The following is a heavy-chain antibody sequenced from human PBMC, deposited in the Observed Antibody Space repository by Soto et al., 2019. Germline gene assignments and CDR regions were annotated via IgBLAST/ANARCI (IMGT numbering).Heavy chain of an antibody. CDR2: IYYSGST. J-gene: IGHJ4*02. CDR1: GGSISSGDYY. V-gene: IGHV4-30-4*01. D-gene: IGHD2-15*01. Sequence: QVQLQESGPGLVKPSQTLSLTCTVSGGSISSGDYYWSWIRQPPGNGLEWIGYIYYSGSTYYNPSTNNRYTICVDTSKNQFTLKLSSVTAADTVVYYRASRGTTTYCSGGSCYARGFDYWGQGTLVTVSS. CDR3: ASRGTTTYCSGGSCYARGFDY.